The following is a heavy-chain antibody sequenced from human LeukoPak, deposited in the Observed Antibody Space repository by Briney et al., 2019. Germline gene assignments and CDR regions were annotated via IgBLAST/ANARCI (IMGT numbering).Heavy chain of an antibody. CDR1: GGSFSSYY. V-gene: IGHV4-59*08. Sequence: SETLSLTCTVSGGSFSSYYWSWIRQPPGKGLEWIGYIYYSGSTNYNPSLKSRVTISVDTSKNQFSLKLSSVTAADTAVYYCARRSLDYGDYKYYYYMDVWGKGTTVTVSS. CDR3: ARRSLDYGDYKYYYYMDV. J-gene: IGHJ6*03. D-gene: IGHD4-17*01. CDR2: IYYSGST.